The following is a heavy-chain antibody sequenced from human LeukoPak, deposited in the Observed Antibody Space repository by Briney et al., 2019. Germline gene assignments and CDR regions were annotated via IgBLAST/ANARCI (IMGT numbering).Heavy chain of an antibody. Sequence: SETLSLTCTVSDGSISSYYWSWIRQPPGKGLEWIGYIYCSGSTNYNPSLKSRVTISVDTSKNQFSLKLSSVTAADTAVYYCARGRRYFQHWGQGTLVTVSS. CDR1: DGSISSYY. V-gene: IGHV4-59*01. CDR2: IYCSGST. CDR3: ARGRRYFQH. J-gene: IGHJ1*01.